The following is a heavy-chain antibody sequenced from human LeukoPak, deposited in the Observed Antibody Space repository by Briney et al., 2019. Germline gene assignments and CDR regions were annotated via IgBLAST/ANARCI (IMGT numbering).Heavy chain of an antibody. CDR2: IRSKANSYAT. V-gene: IGHV3-73*01. CDR3: TRLDCSGGSCYDLGYGMDV. D-gene: IGHD2-15*01. CDR1: GFTFSGSA. J-gene: IGHJ6*04. Sequence: PGGTLTLSCAASGFTFSGSALHWVRQASGKGLEWVGRIRSKANSYATAYAASVKGRFTISRDDSKNTAYLQMNSLKTEDTAVYYCTRLDCSGGSCYDLGYGMDVWGKGTTVTVSS.